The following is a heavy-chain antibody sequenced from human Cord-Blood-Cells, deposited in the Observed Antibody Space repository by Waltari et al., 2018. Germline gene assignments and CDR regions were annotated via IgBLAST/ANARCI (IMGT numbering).Heavy chain of an antibody. CDR1: GFTFSSYA. J-gene: IGHJ3*02. V-gene: IGHV3-23*01. Sequence: EVQLLESGGGLVQPGGSLRLSCAASGFTFSSYAMSWVRQAPGKGLEWVAAISGSGGSTYYADSVKGRFTISRDNSKNTLYLQMNSLRAEDTAVYYCAKAFIAAHAFDIWGQGTMVTVSS. CDR2: ISGSGGST. CDR3: AKAFIAAHAFDI. D-gene: IGHD6-13*01.